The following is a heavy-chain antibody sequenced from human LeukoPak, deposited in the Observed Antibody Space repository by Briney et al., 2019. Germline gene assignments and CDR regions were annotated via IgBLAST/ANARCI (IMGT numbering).Heavy chain of an antibody. D-gene: IGHD3-22*01. CDR2: IYYSGST. V-gene: IGHV4-39*01. J-gene: IGHJ4*02. CDR3: ARQVRDSSPGLYFGY. Sequence: PSETLSLTCTVSGGSISSSSYYWGWIRQPPGKGLEWIGSIYYSGSTYYNPSLKSRVTISVDTSKNQFSLKLRSVTAADTAVYYCARQVRDSSPGLYFGYWGQGTLVTVSS. CDR1: GGSISSSSYY.